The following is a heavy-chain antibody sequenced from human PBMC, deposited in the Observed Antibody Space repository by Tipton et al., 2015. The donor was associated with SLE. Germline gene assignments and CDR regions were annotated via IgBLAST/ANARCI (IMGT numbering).Heavy chain of an antibody. Sequence: TLSLTCTVSGGSISNYYWTWIRQPAGKGLEWIGHMYTSGSISYNPSLESRVTISVDSSKNQFSLKLTSVTAVDTAVYYCARGDLTTVTTEAFDVWGQGTMVTVSS. CDR1: GGSISNYY. J-gene: IGHJ3*01. CDR3: ARGDLTTVTTEAFDV. V-gene: IGHV4-4*07. D-gene: IGHD4-17*01. CDR2: MYTSGSI.